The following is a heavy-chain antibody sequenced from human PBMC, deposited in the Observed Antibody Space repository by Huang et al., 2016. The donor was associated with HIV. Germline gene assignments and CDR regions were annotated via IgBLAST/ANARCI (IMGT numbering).Heavy chain of an antibody. CDR2: LSYDGSNK. Sequence: QVQLVESGGGVVQPGRSLRLSCAASGFIFSNYGMHWVRQAPGKGLYWVALLSYDGSNKYFTDSVKGRFSISRDNSKNTLYLQMNSLRAEDTAVYYCALKGASSGWEYFRHCGQGTLVTVSS. CDR3: ALKGASSGWEYFRH. J-gene: IGHJ1*01. CDR1: GFIFSNYG. V-gene: IGHV3-30*03. D-gene: IGHD6-19*01.